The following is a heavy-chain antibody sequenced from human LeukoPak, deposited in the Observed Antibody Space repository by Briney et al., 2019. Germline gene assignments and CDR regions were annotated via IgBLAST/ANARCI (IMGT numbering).Heavy chain of an antibody. V-gene: IGHV1-18*01. CDR3: ARVTLHDYGSGRYAFDI. Sequence: ASVKVSCKASGYTFINYGITWVRQAPGQGLEWMGWVNAYNGDTNYGQNFQGRVTVTTDTSTSTGYMEVKSLRSDDTAVYYCARVTLHDYGSGRYAFDIWGQGTMVTVSS. CDR1: GYTFINYG. J-gene: IGHJ3*02. CDR2: VNAYNGDT. D-gene: IGHD3-10*01.